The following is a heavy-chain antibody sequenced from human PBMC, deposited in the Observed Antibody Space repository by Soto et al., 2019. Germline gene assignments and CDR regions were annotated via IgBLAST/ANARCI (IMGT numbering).Heavy chain of an antibody. J-gene: IGHJ6*02. CDR3: ASVNLRFSYGIDV. CDR1: GFNFSSYG. CDR2: IWNDGSNE. V-gene: IGHV3-33*01. D-gene: IGHD3-3*01. Sequence: GGSLRLSCEASGFNFSSYGIHWVRQAPGKGLEWVAIIWNDGSNEYYADSVKGRFTISRDNSKNTVYLQVSKLRAEDTAVYFCASVNLRFSYGIDVWGQGTTVTVSS.